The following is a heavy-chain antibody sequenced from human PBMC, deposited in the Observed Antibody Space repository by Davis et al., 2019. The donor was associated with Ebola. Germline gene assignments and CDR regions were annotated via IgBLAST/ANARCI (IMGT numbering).Heavy chain of an antibody. J-gene: IGHJ6*03. CDR3: ARGSGQQLVLDYMDV. CDR1: SYTFTSYG. V-gene: IGHV1-69*10. D-gene: IGHD6-13*01. Sequence: SVKVSCKASSYTFTSYGISWVRQAPGQGLEWMGGIIPILGIANYAQKFQGRVTITADESTSTAYMELSSLRSEDTAVYYCARGSGQQLVLDYMDVWGKGTTVTVSS. CDR2: IIPILGIA.